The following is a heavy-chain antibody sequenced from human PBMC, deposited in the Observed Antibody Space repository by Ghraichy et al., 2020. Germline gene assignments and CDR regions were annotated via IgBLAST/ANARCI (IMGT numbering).Heavy chain of an antibody. D-gene: IGHD4-17*01. V-gene: IGHV3-48*02. CDR3: ARGSGYGDRLPDY. Sequence: GESLNISCGASGFTFSIYNMNWVRQAPGKGLEWVSYISLSSDIFYADSVKGRFTISRDNAKNSLYLQLNSLRDEDTAVYYCARGSGYGDRLPDYWGQGTLVTVSS. CDR1: GFTFSIYN. J-gene: IGHJ4*02. CDR2: ISLSSDI.